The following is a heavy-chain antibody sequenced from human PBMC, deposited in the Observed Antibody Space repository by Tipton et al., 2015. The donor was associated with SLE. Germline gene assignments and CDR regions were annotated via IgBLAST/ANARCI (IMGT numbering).Heavy chain of an antibody. CDR3: AKDNSGSHFDY. Sequence: GSLRLSCAASGFIFNSYSINWVRQAPGKGLEWVSSISSGSNYISYADSLKGRFTISRDDAKNSVFLQMNSLRAEDTAVYFCAKDNSGSHFDYWGQGTLVTVSS. J-gene: IGHJ4*02. D-gene: IGHD1-26*01. CDR2: ISSGSNYI. CDR1: GFIFNSYS. V-gene: IGHV3-21*01.